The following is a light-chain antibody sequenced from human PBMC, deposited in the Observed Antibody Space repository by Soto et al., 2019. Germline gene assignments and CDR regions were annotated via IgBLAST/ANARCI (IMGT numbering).Light chain of an antibody. CDR3: QQHNSYSET. CDR1: QSISRC. CDR2: DGS. Sequence: DIQMTQSPSSLHASVGDRVTMTCRASQSISRCLDWYHQKPGKAATRLIYDGSSLESGGPPRFSGSGSGTEFTLTISSLQPDDFATYYCQQHNSYSETFGQGTKVDI. V-gene: IGKV1-5*01. J-gene: IGKJ1*01.